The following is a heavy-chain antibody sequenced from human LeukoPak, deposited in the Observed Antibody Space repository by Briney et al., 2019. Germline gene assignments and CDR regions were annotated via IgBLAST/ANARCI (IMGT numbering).Heavy chain of an antibody. CDR1: EFTFSSYA. CDR3: AKVSWEQVDPDY. Sequence: GGSLRLSCAASEFTFSSYAMHWVRQAPGKGLEWVALVSNDGGDKYYADSVKGRFTISRDNSKNTLYLQMNSLRGEDTAVYYCAKVSWEQVDPDYWGQGTLVTVSS. D-gene: IGHD1-26*01. J-gene: IGHJ4*02. V-gene: IGHV3-30*18. CDR2: VSNDGGDK.